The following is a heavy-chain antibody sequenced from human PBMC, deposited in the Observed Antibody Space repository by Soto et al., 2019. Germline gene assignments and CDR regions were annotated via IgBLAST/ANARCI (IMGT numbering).Heavy chain of an antibody. CDR1: SGSISSSNW. CDR2: IYHSGST. Sequence: SETLSLTCAVSSGSISSSNWWSWVRQPPGKGLEWIGEIYHSGSTNYNPSLKSRVTISVDKSKNQFSLKLSSVTAADTAVYYCASIYSWGSGFDYWGQRALVTVSS. J-gene: IGHJ4*02. D-gene: IGHD6-19*01. V-gene: IGHV4-4*02. CDR3: ASIYSWGSGFDY.